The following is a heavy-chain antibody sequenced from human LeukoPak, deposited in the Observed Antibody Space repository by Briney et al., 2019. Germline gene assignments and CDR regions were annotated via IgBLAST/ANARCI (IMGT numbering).Heavy chain of an antibody. V-gene: IGHV4-61*01. CDR2: MYYSGST. J-gene: IGHJ4*02. CDR3: ARAAEYSSGWYLFDF. Sequence: PSETLSLTCTVSGGSVSSGSYFWSWIRQPPGKGLEYLGYMYYSGSTKHNPSLKSRVTISVDTSKNQFSLSMTSVTSADTAVYYCARAAEYSSGWYLFDFWGQGILVTVSA. D-gene: IGHD6-19*01. CDR1: GGSVSSGSYF.